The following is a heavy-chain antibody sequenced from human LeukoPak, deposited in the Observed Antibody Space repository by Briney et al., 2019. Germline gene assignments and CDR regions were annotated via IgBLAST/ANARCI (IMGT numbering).Heavy chain of an antibody. CDR1: GFTVSDNY. CDR3: ARDPGYNYGYDY. V-gene: IGHV3-53*01. Sequence: GGSLRLSCAASGFTVSDNYMSWVRQAPGKGLEWVSVIYSGGSTYYADSVKGRFTISRDNSKNTLFLQMNSLRAEDTAVYYCARDPGYNYGYDYWGQGTLVTVSS. J-gene: IGHJ4*02. CDR2: IYSGGST. D-gene: IGHD5-18*01.